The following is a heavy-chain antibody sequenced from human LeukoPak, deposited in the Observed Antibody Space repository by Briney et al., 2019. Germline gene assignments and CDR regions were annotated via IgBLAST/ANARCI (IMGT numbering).Heavy chain of an antibody. D-gene: IGHD2-21*01. CDR1: GDSVSSGTYY. CDR3: VRTCDAVTGAFDI. V-gene: IGHV3-11*03. Sequence: LSLTCTVSGDSVSSGTYYWAWIRQAPGKGLEWVSYISSSGSYTKKADSVEGRFTISRDNAKNSMYLQMNSLRAEDTAVYYCVRTCDAVTGAFDIWGQGTMVTVSS. J-gene: IGHJ3*02. CDR2: ISSSGSYT.